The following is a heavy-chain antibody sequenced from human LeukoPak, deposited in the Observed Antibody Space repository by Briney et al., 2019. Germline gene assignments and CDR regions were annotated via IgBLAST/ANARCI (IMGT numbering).Heavy chain of an antibody. Sequence: GRSLRLSCAASGFTFSSYAMHWVRPAPGKGLEWVAVISYDGTNKYYADSVEGRFAISRDNSKNTLYLQMNSLRAEDTAVYYWAKEGSGWYGLLDNWGQGTLVTVSS. V-gene: IGHV3-30*18. D-gene: IGHD6-19*01. CDR3: AKEGSGWYGLLDN. J-gene: IGHJ4*02. CDR2: ISYDGTNK. CDR1: GFTFSSYA.